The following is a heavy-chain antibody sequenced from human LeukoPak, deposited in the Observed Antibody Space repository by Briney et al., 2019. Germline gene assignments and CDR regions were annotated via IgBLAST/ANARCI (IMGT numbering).Heavy chain of an antibody. CDR2: IYYSGST. CDR1: GGPISSYY. D-gene: IGHD4-17*01. V-gene: IGHV4-59*08. Sequence: PSDTLSLTCSVSGGPISSYYWSWPRQPPGKGVVGRGYIYYSGSTNYNPSLKSRVTISIDTSKNQFSLKLSSVTAADTAVYYCARGTPVTTPDYWGQGTLVTVSS. J-gene: IGHJ4*02. CDR3: ARGTPVTTPDY.